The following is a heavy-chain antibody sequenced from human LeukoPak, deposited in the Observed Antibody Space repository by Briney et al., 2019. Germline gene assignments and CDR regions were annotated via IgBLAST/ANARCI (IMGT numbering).Heavy chain of an antibody. Sequence: GRSLRLSCAASGFTFSAYGMPWVRQAPGKGLEWAAVISYDGSTQYYTDSLKGRFTISRDNSKNTLYLQMDSLRAGDTAVYHCVTVHKYPTPSSGHAFDVWGQGTTVTVSS. CDR3: VTVHKYPTPSSGHAFDV. V-gene: IGHV3-30*03. CDR1: GFTFSAYG. CDR2: ISYDGSTQ. J-gene: IGHJ3*01. D-gene: IGHD3-22*01.